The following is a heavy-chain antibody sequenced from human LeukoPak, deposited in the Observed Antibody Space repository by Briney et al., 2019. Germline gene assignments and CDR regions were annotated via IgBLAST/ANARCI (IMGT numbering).Heavy chain of an antibody. D-gene: IGHD2-2*01. CDR3: AKAPSPGYCSSTSCYYDY. CDR2: ISDNGGST. CDR1: GFTFSNYA. Sequence: PGGSLRLSCAASGFTFSNYAMSWVRQAPGKGLEWVTAISDNGGSTYYADSVKGRFIISRDNSKNTLYLQMNSLRGDDTAVYHCAKAPSPGYCSSTSCYYDYWGQGTLVTVSS. J-gene: IGHJ4*02. V-gene: IGHV3-23*01.